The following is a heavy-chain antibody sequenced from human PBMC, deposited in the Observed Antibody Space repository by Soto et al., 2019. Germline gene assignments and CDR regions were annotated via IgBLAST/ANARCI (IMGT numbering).Heavy chain of an antibody. CDR3: ARDLEMATSTGDAFDI. Sequence: GAPVRVSCRASGGTFSSYGISWVRQAPGQGLEWMGGIIPIFGTANYAQKFQGRVTITADKSTSTAYMELSSLRSEDTAVYYCARDLEMATSTGDAFDIWVQGTMVTVS. CDR1: GGTFSSYG. CDR2: IIPIFGTA. V-gene: IGHV1-69*06. J-gene: IGHJ3*02. D-gene: IGHD5-12*01.